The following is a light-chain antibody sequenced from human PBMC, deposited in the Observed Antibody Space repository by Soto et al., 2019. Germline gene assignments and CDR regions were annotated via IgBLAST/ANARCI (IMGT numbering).Light chain of an antibody. CDR3: HRRQSWPRT. CDR1: QAVNTR. Sequence: EIVLTQSPATLSSFPGDRVTLSCRASQAVNTRLAWYQHKPGQAPRLLIYLTSNRAAGIPARFSGSGSGTDFALTISGVEPEDFGVYYCHRRQSWPRTVGQGTKVDIX. V-gene: IGKV3-11*01. J-gene: IGKJ1*01. CDR2: LTS.